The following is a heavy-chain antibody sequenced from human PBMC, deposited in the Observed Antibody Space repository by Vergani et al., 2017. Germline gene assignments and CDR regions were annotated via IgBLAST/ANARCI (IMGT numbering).Heavy chain of an antibody. J-gene: IGHJ4*02. V-gene: IGHV3-23*04. Sequence: EQLVESGGGLVKPGGSLRLSCEASGFTFNAYYMSWVRQAPGKGLEWVSGISASGAPTYYADSVKGRVTISRDNSKNTLYLQMNSLRVEDTAVYYCATGDQLVAATRFDYWGQGTLVTVSS. CDR3: ATGDQLVAATRFDY. CDR2: ISASGAPT. D-gene: IGHD2-15*01. CDR1: GFTFNAYY.